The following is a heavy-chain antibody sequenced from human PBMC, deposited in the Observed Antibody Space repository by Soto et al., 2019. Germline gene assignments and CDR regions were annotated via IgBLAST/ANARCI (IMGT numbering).Heavy chain of an antibody. Sequence: SSETLSLTCTVSGGSISSYYWSWIRQPPGKGLEWIGYIYYSGSTNYNPSLKSRVTISVDTSKNQFSLKLSSVTAADTAVYYCARAWDYWYFDLWGRGTLVTVSS. J-gene: IGHJ2*01. V-gene: IGHV4-59*01. CDR1: GGSISSYY. D-gene: IGHD1-26*01. CDR3: ARAWDYWYFDL. CDR2: IYYSGST.